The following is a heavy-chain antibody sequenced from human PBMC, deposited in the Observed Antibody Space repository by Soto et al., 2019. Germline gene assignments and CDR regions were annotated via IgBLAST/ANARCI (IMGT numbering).Heavy chain of an antibody. CDR2: ISSSSSTI. D-gene: IGHD6-19*01. V-gene: IGHV3-48*01. CDR1: GFTFSSYS. CDR3: ARHSSGWYGPRVANYYFDY. Sequence: GSLRLSCAASGFTFSSYSMNWVRQAPGKGLEWVSYISSSSSTIYYADSVKGRFTISRDNAKNSLYLQMNSLRAEDTAAYYCARHSSGWYGPRVANYYFDYWGQGTLVTVSS. J-gene: IGHJ4*02.